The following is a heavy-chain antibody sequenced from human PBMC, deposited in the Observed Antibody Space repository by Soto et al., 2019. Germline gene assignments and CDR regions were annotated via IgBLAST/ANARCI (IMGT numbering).Heavy chain of an antibody. V-gene: IGHV3-74*01. J-gene: IGHJ6*02. Sequence: GGSLGLSCAASGFSFSSYWMQWVRQAPGKGLVWVSRINSDGSSTSYSDSVKGRFTISRDNAKNTLYLQMNSLRAEDTAVYYCGVAEPMYYYGMDVWGQGTTVTVSS. D-gene: IGHD2-21*01. CDR2: INSDGSST. CDR1: GFSFSSYW. CDR3: GVAEPMYYYGMDV.